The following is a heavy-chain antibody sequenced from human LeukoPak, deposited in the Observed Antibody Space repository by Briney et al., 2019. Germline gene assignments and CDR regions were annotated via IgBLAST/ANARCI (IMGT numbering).Heavy chain of an antibody. CDR1: GFTFDDYA. V-gene: IGHV3-9*01. Sequence: GRSLRLSCAASGFTFDDYAMHWVRQAPGKGLEWVSGISWNSGSIDYADSVKGRFTISRDNAKNSLYLQMNSLRTEDTALYYCARDLSDILTGFYFDYWGQGTLVTVSS. CDR3: ARDLSDILTGFYFDY. CDR2: ISWNSGSI. J-gene: IGHJ4*02. D-gene: IGHD3-9*01.